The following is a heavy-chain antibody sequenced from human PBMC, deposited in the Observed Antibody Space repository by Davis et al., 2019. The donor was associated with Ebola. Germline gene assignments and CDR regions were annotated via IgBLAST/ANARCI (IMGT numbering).Heavy chain of an antibody. Sequence: PGGSLRLSCAASGFTFSSSGMHWVRQAPGKGLEWVAYIWFDGSNKHYADSVKGRFTISRDNSKNTLYLQMDSLRAEDTAVYYCPKDSGGYGMDVWGQGTTVTVSS. V-gene: IGHV3-30*02. CDR2: IWFDGSNK. CDR3: PKDSGGYGMDV. D-gene: IGHD3-16*01. CDR1: GFTFSSSG. J-gene: IGHJ6*02.